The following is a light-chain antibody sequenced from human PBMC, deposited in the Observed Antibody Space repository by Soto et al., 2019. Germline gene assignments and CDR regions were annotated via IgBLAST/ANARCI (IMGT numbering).Light chain of an antibody. CDR2: GAT. Sequence: EIVLTQSPGTLSLSPGEIATLSCRASQSVSSSYLAWYQQKPGQAPRLLIYGATSRATGIPDRFSGSGSGTDFTLTISRLEPEDVAVYYCQQYGSSPRTFGQGTKVEIK. CDR1: QSVSSSY. V-gene: IGKV3-20*01. J-gene: IGKJ1*01. CDR3: QQYGSSPRT.